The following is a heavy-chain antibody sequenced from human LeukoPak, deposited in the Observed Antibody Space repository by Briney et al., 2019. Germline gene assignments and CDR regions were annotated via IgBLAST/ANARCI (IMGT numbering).Heavy chain of an antibody. CDR1: GFSFSSYD. Sequence: PGGSLRLSCAASGFSFSSYDMHWVRQGQGKGLEWVSAIGTAGDTHYPGSVKGRFTISRENAKNSLYLQMNSMRVEDTAVYYCARDPSGWGLDVWGQGTTVTVSS. J-gene: IGHJ6*02. CDR2: IGTAGDT. D-gene: IGHD3-10*01. CDR3: ARDPSGWGLDV. V-gene: IGHV3-13*04.